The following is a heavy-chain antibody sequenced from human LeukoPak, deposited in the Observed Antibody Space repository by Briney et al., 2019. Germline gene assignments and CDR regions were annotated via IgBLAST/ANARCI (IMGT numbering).Heavy chain of an antibody. CDR1: GFTFSSYA. V-gene: IGHV3-23*01. CDR2: VTGGGGGT. D-gene: IGHD6-19*01. CDR3: AKPRGAVAGTNYFDY. J-gene: IGHJ4*02. Sequence: GGSLRFSCAASGFTFSSYALTWVRQAPGKGLEWVSTVTGGGGGTYYADSVKGRFTISRDNSQDTLYLQMDSLRAEDTAVYYCAKPRGAVAGTNYFDYWGQGTLVTVSS.